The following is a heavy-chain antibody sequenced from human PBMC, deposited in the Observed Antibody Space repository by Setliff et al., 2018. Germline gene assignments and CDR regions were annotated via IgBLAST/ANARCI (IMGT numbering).Heavy chain of an antibody. Sequence: SGPTLVNTTQTLTLTCTFSGFSLSTTETHVSWIRQPPGKAPEWLARLDWDDDKFYNTSLRSRLTLSKDTSKNQVILTMTNMDPADTATYYCARLPPLVQNNGASTHAVDVWGPRAVVTGS. D-gene: IGHD6-6*01. J-gene: IGHJ3*01. CDR3: ARLPPLVQNNGASTHAVDV. CDR2: LDWDDDK. CDR1: GFSLSTTETH. V-gene: IGHV2-70*04.